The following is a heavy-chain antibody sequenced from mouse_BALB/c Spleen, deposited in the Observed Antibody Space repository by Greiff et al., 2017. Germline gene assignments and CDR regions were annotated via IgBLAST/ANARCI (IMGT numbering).Heavy chain of an antibody. Sequence: EVQGVESGGGLVKPGGSLKLSCAASGFTFSSYAISWVRQSPEKRLEWVAEISSGGSYTYYPDTVTGRFTISRDNAKNTLYLEMSSLRSEDTAMYYCAREGDAGAMDYWGQGTSVTVSS. J-gene: IGHJ4*01. CDR3: AREGDAGAMDY. CDR2: ISSGGSYT. V-gene: IGHV5-9-4*01. CDR1: GFTFSSYA.